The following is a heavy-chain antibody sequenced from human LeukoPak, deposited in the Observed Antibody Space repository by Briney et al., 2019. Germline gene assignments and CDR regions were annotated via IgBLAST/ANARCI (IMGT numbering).Heavy chain of an antibody. V-gene: IGHV3-23*01. J-gene: IGHJ4*02. CDR1: GFTFSSYA. CDR3: AKDLSRSRSFDY. Sequence: GGSLRLSCVASGFTFSSYAMSWVRQAPGKGLEWVSAISGSGGSTYYADSVKGRFTISRDNSKNTLYLQMNSLRAEDTAVYYCAKDLSRSRSFDYWGQGTLVTVSS. CDR2: ISGSGGST.